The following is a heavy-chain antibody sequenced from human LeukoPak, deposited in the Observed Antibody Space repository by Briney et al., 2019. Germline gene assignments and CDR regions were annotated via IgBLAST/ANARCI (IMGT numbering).Heavy chain of an antibody. J-gene: IGHJ6*02. V-gene: IGHV3-23*01. CDR3: ASPRSSSDYYYYGMDV. Sequence: GGSLRLYCAASGFTFSSYAMSWVRQAPGKGLEWVSAISGSGGSTYYADSVKGRFTISRDNSKNTLYLQMNSLRAEDTAVYYCASPRSSSDYYYYGMDVWGQGTTVTVSS. CDR2: ISGSGGST. CDR1: GFTFSSYA. D-gene: IGHD6-6*01.